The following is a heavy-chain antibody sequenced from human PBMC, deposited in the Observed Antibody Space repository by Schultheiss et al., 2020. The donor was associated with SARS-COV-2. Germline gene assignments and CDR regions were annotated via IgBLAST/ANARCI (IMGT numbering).Heavy chain of an antibody. CDR1: GFTFSSYA. J-gene: IGHJ6*02. Sequence: GGSLRLSCAASGFTFSSYAMSWVRQAPGKGLEWVSAISGSGGSTYYADSVKGRFTISRDNSKNTLYLQMNSLRAEDTAVYYCAKDTSYPITTLGYYYYYGMDVWGQGTTVTVSS. D-gene: IGHD1-1*01. CDR2: ISGSGGST. V-gene: IGHV3-23*01. CDR3: AKDTSYPITTLGYYYYYGMDV.